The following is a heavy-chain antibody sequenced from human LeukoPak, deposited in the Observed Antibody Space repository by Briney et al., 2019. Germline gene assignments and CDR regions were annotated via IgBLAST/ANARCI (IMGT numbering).Heavy chain of an antibody. D-gene: IGHD2-21*02. CDR1: GFSFSSYG. V-gene: IGHV3-33*01. J-gene: IGHJ4*02. CDR2: IWSDGDKK. Sequence: GGSLRLSCAASGFSFSSYGMDWVRQAPGKGLEWVAVIWSDGDKKKYAESVKGRFTISRDNSKNTLYLQMNSLRAEDTAVYYCARDGGAYGDPFFYWGQGTLVTVSS. CDR3: ARDGGAYGDPFFY.